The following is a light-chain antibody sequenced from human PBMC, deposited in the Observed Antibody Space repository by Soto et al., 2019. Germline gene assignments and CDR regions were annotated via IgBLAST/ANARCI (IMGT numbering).Light chain of an antibody. CDR1: QSVSIN. J-gene: IGKJ4*01. CDR3: QQYNNWPPLT. Sequence: EIVMTQSPATLSVSPGERVTLSCRASQSVSINLAWYQQKPGQAPRLLIYGASTRAIGIPARFRGSGSGTEFTLTISSLQSEDFGVYYCQQYNNWPPLTFGGGTKVEIK. CDR2: GAS. V-gene: IGKV3D-15*01.